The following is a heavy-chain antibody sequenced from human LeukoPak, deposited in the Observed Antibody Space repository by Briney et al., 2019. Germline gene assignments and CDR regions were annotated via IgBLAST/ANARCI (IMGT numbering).Heavy chain of an antibody. V-gene: IGHV3-11*04. CDR3: AKDLGGKDTGTMDY. Sequence: SGGSLRLSCAASGFTFSDYYMNWIRQAPGKGLEWVSYISISGTTIYYADSVKGRFTISRDNSKNTLYLQMNSLRAEDTAVYYCAKDLGGKDTGTMDYWGQGTLVTVSS. D-gene: IGHD1-7*01. CDR2: ISISGTTI. CDR1: GFTFSDYY. J-gene: IGHJ4*02.